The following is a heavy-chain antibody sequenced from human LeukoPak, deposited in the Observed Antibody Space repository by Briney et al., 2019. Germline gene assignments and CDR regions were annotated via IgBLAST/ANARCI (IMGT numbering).Heavy chain of an antibody. Sequence: GGSLRLSCSVSGFTFSDYAMHWVRQASGKGLKYVSSISSDGGSTYYADSVKGRFTISRDNSKNTLYLQMNSLRAEDTAVYYCAKVKVVVVVASRAPFDYWGQGTLVTVSS. D-gene: IGHD2-2*01. J-gene: IGHJ4*02. CDR3: AKVKVVVVVASRAPFDY. CDR1: GFTFSDYA. V-gene: IGHV3-64*04. CDR2: ISSDGGST.